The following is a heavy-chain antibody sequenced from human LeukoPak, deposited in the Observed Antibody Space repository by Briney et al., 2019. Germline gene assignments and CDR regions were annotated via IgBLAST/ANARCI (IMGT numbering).Heavy chain of an antibody. CDR1: GFTFSSYG. CDR3: ARGAYGSGTYHDFDI. V-gene: IGHV3-33*01. Sequence: GGSLRLSCAASGFTFSSYGMHWVRQAPGKGLEWVAVIWYDGSNKYYVDSVKGRFTISRDNSKNTLYLQMNSLRAEDTAVYYCARGAYGSGTYHDFDIWGQGTMVTVSS. CDR2: IWYDGSNK. D-gene: IGHD3-10*01. J-gene: IGHJ3*02.